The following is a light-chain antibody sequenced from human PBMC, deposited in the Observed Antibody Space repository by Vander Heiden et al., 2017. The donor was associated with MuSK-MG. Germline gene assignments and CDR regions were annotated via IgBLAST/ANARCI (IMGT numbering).Light chain of an antibody. Sequence: DIVMTQSPDSLTVPLGDRATINCRSSQSVFYSPTAQNYLAWYQQKPGQPPKLLIYWASTRESGVPDRFSGSGSGTDFTLTISSLQAEDVAVYYCQQYYNSPQTFGQGTKVEI. CDR3: QQYYNSPQT. CDR1: QSVFYSPTAQNY. CDR2: WAS. V-gene: IGKV4-1*01. J-gene: IGKJ1*01.